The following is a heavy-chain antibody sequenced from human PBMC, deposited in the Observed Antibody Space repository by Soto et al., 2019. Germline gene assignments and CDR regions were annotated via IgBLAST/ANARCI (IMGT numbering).Heavy chain of an antibody. D-gene: IGHD4-17*01. V-gene: IGHV1-8*02. Sequence: ASVKVSCKASGYTFTNYVFNWVRQAPGQGLEYMGWVSPENRNAGYAPQFRGRVSMTADTSINTVYLELTTLTYEDTTVYYCEVTTGYWGQGTMVTVSS. CDR1: GYTFTNYV. CDR2: VSPENRNA. CDR3: EVTTGY. J-gene: IGHJ4*02.